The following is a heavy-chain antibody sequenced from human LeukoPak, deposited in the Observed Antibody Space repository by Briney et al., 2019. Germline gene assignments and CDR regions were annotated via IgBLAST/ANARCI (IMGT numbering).Heavy chain of an antibody. CDR1: GGTFSSYA. Sequence: SVKVSCKASGGTFSSYAISWVRQAPGQGLEWMGRITPIFGIANYAQKSQGRVTITADKSTSTAYMELRSLRSEDTAVYYCARAGAYCGGDCYQYYFDYWGQGTLVTVSS. D-gene: IGHD2-21*02. V-gene: IGHV1-69*04. CDR2: ITPIFGIA. CDR3: ARAGAYCGGDCYQYYFDY. J-gene: IGHJ4*02.